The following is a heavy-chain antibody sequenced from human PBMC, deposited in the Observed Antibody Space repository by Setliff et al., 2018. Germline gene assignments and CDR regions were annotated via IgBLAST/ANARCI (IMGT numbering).Heavy chain of an antibody. CDR3: ARGLGTIFGVVIMSPPWFDP. V-gene: IGHV4-34*01. J-gene: IGHJ5*02. CDR2: INHSGST. Sequence: SETLSLTCAVYGGSFSGYYWSWIRQPPGKGLEWIGEINHSGSTKYNPSLKSRVTISVDTSKNQFSVKLSSVTAADTAVYYCARGLGTIFGVVIMSPPWFDPWGQGTLVTVSS. D-gene: IGHD3-3*01. CDR1: GGSFSGYY.